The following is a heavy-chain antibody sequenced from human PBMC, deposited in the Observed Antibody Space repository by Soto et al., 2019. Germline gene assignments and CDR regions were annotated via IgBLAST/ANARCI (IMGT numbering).Heavy chain of an antibody. CDR2: IIPIFGTA. D-gene: IGHD5-18*01. J-gene: IGHJ5*02. V-gene: IGHV1-69*01. CDR1: GGTFSSYA. CDR3: ARDRTSFGDTAMVSWFDP. Sequence: QVQLVQSGAEVKKPGSSVKVSCKASGGTFSSYAISWVRQAPGQGLELMGGIIPIFGTANYAQKFQGRVTITADESTSTAYMELSSLRSEDTAVYYCARDRTSFGDTAMVSWFDPWGQGTLVTVSS.